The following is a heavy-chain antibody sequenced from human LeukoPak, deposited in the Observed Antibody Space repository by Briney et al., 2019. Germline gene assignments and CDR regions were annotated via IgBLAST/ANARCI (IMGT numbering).Heavy chain of an antibody. D-gene: IGHD3-10*01. J-gene: IGHJ4*02. CDR1: GYSFTDYF. CDR2: INPNSGGT. CDR3: ARSKVSLLRYDY. V-gene: IGHV1-2*02. Sequence: GASVKVSCKTSGYSFTDYFIHWVRQAPGQGLEWMGWINPNSGGTNYARKFQGRVTMTRDTSISTAYMELSRLRSDDTAVYYCARSKVSLLRYDYWGQGTLVTVSS.